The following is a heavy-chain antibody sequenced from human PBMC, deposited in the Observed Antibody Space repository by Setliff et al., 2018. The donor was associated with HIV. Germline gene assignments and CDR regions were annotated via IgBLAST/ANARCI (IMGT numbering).Heavy chain of an antibody. Sequence: SETLSLTCAIYGGSFNVYSWSWIRQPPGKGLELIGEINQSGNTKYNPSLKSRVSISVDTSKAQFTLDLASVTAADMAVYYCARTAPPRIAAPYNDPFDIWGQGTMVTV. J-gene: IGHJ3*02. D-gene: IGHD6-13*01. V-gene: IGHV4-34*01. CDR2: INQSGNT. CDR3: ARTAPPRIAAPYNDPFDI. CDR1: GGSFNVYS.